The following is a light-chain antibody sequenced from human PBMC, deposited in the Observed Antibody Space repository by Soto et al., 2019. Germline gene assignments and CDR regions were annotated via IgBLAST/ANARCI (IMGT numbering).Light chain of an antibody. CDR2: STT. Sequence: QSVLTQPPSVSEAPGLGVTISCSGSNSNIGSNYVYWYQQLPGAAPKLLIYSTTQRSSGVPGRFSAFKSGTSASLAISALRPEDEADYYCAAWDDTLGGFYVFGTGTKVTVL. CDR3: AAWDDTLGGFYV. V-gene: IGLV1-47*02. CDR1: NSNIGSNY. J-gene: IGLJ1*01.